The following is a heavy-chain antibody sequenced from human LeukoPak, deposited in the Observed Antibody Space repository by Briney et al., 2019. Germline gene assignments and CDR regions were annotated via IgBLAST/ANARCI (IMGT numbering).Heavy chain of an antibody. J-gene: IGHJ6*02. CDR2: IIPIFGIA. CDR1: GVTFSSYA. Sequence: SVKVSCKASGVTFSSYAISWVRQAPGQGLEWMGRIIPIFGIANYAQKFQGRVTITADKSTSTAYMELSSLRSEDTAVYYCASWFRYCSGGSCYNGMDVWGQGTTVTVSS. CDR3: ASWFRYCSGGSCYNGMDV. D-gene: IGHD2-15*01. V-gene: IGHV1-69*04.